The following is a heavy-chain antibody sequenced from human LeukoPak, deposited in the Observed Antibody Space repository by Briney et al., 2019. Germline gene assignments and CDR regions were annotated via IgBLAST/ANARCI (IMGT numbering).Heavy chain of an antibody. J-gene: IGHJ6*03. Sequence: SETLSLTCAVYGGSFSGYYWSWIRQPPGKGLEWIGEINHSGSTNYNPSLKSRVTISVDTSKNQFSLKLSSVTAADTAVYYCARYHYGSGSLYYYYYMDVWGKGTTVTVSS. V-gene: IGHV4-34*01. D-gene: IGHD3-10*01. CDR2: INHSGST. CDR3: ARYHYGSGSLYYYYYMDV. CDR1: GGSFSGYY.